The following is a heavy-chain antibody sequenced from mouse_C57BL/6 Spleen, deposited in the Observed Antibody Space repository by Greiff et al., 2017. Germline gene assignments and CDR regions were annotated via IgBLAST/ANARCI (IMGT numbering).Heavy chain of an antibody. CDR2: IDPSDSET. CDR3: ARFTYYGSSYRYFDY. J-gene: IGHJ2*01. CDR1: GYTFTSYW. Sequence: QVQLQQPGAELVRPGSSVKLSCKASGYTFTSYWMHWVKQRPIQGLEWIGNIDPSDSETHYNQKFKDKATLTVDKSSSTAYMQLSSLTSEDSAVYYCARFTYYGSSYRYFDYWGQGTTLTVSS. D-gene: IGHD1-1*01. V-gene: IGHV1-52*01.